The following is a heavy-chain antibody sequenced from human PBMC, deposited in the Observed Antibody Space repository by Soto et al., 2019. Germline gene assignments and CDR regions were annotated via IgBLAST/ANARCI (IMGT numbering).Heavy chain of an antibody. V-gene: IGHV3-49*03. J-gene: IGHJ6*02. D-gene: IGHD3-3*01. CDR3: TRADYDFWSGYDYYYYGMDV. CDR2: IRSKAYGGTT. Sequence: PGGSLRLSCTASGFTFGDYAMSWFRQAPGKGLAWVGFIRSKAYGGTTEYAASVKGRFTISRDDSKSIAYLQMNSLKTEDTAVYYCTRADYDFWSGYDYYYYGMDVWGQGTTVTVSS. CDR1: GFTFGDYA.